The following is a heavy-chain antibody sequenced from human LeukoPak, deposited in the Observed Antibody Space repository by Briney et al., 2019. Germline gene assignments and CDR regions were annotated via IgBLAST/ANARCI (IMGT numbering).Heavy chain of an antibody. CDR2: ISSCSITI. Sequence: AGSLRLSCAASGFTFSSYSLSWVRQAPGKGLEWVSLISSCSITIYYADSGRGLVTISRDNAEKSLYLQMSSRRAEDTAVYYCARDRGGSYSAIDYWGQGTLVTVSS. CDR1: GFTFSSYS. V-gene: IGHV3-48*04. CDR3: ARDRGGSYSAIDY. J-gene: IGHJ4*02. D-gene: IGHD2-15*01.